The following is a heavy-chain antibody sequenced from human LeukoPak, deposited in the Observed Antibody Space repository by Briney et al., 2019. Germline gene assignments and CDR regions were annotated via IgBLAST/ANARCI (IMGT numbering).Heavy chain of an antibody. J-gene: IGHJ4*02. Sequence: GGSLRLSCAAAGFRVRDNHMYWVRQAPGKGLEWVSVIYSGGSTYYADSVKGRFTISRDNSKNTLYLQMNSLRAEDTAVYYCARGLDTAMAGFDYWGQGTLVTVSS. CDR2: IYSGGST. CDR3: ARGLDTAMAGFDY. V-gene: IGHV3-53*01. CDR1: GFRVRDNH. D-gene: IGHD5-18*01.